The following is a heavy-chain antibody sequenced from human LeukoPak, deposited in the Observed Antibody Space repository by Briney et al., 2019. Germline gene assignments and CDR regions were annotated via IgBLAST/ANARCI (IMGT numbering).Heavy chain of an antibody. CDR2: IDPSDSYT. CDR3: ARLEHSSTWHRD. Sequence: GESLRISGKGSGYSFTSYWISWVRQMPGKGLEWMGKIDPSDSYTDYSPPFQGHITISADKSISTAYLQWSSLKASDTAIYYCARLEHSSTWHRDWGQGTLVTVSS. J-gene: IGHJ4*02. D-gene: IGHD6-13*01. V-gene: IGHV5-10-1*01. CDR1: GYSFTSYW.